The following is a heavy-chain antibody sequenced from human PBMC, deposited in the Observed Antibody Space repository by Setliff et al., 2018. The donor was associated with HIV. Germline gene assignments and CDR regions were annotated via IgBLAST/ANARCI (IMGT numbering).Heavy chain of an antibody. J-gene: IGHJ6*03. Sequence: PGGSLRLSCVASGFTFSNSAMNWVRQAPGKGLEWLSTISGSGVTTYYADSVKGRFTISRDNSKNTLYLQMNSLRAEDTAVYYCAKYSSWWSYYSYYLYVWGKGTTVTVSS. D-gene: IGHD6-13*01. CDR1: GFTFSNSA. V-gene: IGHV3-23*01. CDR3: AKYSSWWSYYSYYLYV. CDR2: ISGSGVTT.